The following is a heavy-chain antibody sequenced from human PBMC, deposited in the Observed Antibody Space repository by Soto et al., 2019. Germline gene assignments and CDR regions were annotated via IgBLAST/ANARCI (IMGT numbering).Heavy chain of an antibody. J-gene: IGHJ3*02. D-gene: IGHD2-2*01. Sequence: SETLSLTCAVYGGSFSGYYWTWIRQTPRKGLEWIGEINHSGSTNYKPSLKSRISMSADTSKKQFSLNLTSVTAADTAVYYCARGECSSNYCFTRWALDIWGQGTVVTVSS. CDR2: INHSGST. CDR1: GGSFSGYY. CDR3: ARGECSSNYCFTRWALDI. V-gene: IGHV4-34*01.